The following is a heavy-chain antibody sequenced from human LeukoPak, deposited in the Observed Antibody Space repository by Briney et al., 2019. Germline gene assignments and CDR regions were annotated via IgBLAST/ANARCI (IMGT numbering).Heavy chain of an antibody. J-gene: IGHJ4*02. CDR2: IYYSGST. CDR3: ARGIPGGYSYGTGPTRFDY. CDR1: GGSISSGDYY. D-gene: IGHD5-18*01. V-gene: IGHV4-30-4*01. Sequence: PSQTLSLTCTVSGGSISSGDYYWSWIRQPPGKGLEWIGHIYYSGSTYYNPSLKSRVTISVDTSKNQFSLKLSSVTAADTAVYYCARGIPGGYSYGTGPTRFDYWGQGTLVTVSS.